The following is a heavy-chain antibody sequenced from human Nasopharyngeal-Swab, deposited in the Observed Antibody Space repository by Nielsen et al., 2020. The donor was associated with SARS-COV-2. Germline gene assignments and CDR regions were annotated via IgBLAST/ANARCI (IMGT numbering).Heavy chain of an antibody. CDR2: ISFNGIHI. J-gene: IGHJ4*02. D-gene: IGHD1-26*01. V-gene: IGHV3-21*04. CDR3: AKDGVLGMWGYFDF. CDR1: GFFFRSYT. Sequence: GGSLRLSCAASGFFFRSYTMNWVRQAPGKGLEWVSTISFNGIHIYYADSVKGRFTISRGNARNSVFLQMNSLRAEDTAVYYCAKDGVLGMWGYFDFGGQGTMVTVSS.